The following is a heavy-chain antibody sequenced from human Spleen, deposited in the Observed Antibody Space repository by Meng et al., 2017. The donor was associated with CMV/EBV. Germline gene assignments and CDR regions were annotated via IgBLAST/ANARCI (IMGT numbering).Heavy chain of an antibody. CDR1: GFTFAYFG. CDR3: AKVGGIPAARYGMDV. D-gene: IGHD2-2*01. Sequence: GGSLRLSCAASGFTFAYFGMHWVRQAPGKGLEWVALIWYDGTNKYYADSVKGRFTISRDNSMNTLYLQMNSLRAEDTAVYYCAKVGGIPAARYGMDVWGQGTTVTVSS. J-gene: IGHJ6*02. V-gene: IGHV3-30*02. CDR2: IWYDGTNK.